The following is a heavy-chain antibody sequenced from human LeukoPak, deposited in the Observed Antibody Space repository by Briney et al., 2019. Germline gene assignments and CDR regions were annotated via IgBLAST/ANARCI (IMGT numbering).Heavy chain of an antibody. CDR2: IYHSGST. J-gene: IGHJ4*02. D-gene: IGHD6-6*01. V-gene: IGHV4-4*02. CDR1: GGSISSSNW. CDR3: VRVLEYSSSSVHLRYFDY. Sequence: SGTLSLTCAVSGGSISSSNWWSWVRQPPGKGLEWIGEIYHSGSTNYNPSLKSRVTISVDKSKNQFSLKLSSVTAADTAVYYCVRVLEYSSSSVHLRYFDYWGQGTLVTVSS.